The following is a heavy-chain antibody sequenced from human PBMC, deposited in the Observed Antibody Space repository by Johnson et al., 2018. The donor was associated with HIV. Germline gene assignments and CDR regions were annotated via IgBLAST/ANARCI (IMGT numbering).Heavy chain of an antibody. D-gene: IGHD3-10*01. CDR2: ISGSGSSI. J-gene: IGHJ3*01. CDR1: GFTFEDYG. CDR3: AKERSYSDAFDF. Sequence: VQLVESGGGVVRPGGSLRLSCAASGFTFEDYGMSWVRQAPGKGLEWVSGISGSGSSINYADSVKGRFTISRDNSKNTLYLEMNSLRAEDTAVYYCAKERSYSDAFDFWGQGTMVTVSS. V-gene: IGHV3-23*04.